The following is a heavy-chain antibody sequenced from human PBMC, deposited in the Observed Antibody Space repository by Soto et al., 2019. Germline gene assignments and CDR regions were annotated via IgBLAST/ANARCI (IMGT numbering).Heavy chain of an antibody. Sequence: WGSLRLSCAASGFTFRSYGMRCGRQSPFKWREWVADISYDGSDKNYADSVKGRFTISRDNSKNTLYLQMNSLRAEDTAVYYCAKDRSQRIVVPGSRGFDPWGQGTLVTVSS. V-gene: IGHV3-30*18. D-gene: IGHD6-19*01. CDR3: AKDRSQRIVVPGSRGFDP. CDR2: ISYDGSDK. CDR1: GFTFRSYG. J-gene: IGHJ5*02.